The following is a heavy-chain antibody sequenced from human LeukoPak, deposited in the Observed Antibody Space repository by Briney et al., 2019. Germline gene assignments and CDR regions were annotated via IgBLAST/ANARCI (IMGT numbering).Heavy chain of an antibody. J-gene: IGHJ4*02. CDR1: GGTFSSYA. CDR2: IIPIFGTA. CDR3: ARPGDDCSGYYYGGYDY. V-gene: IGHV1-69*05. D-gene: IGHD3-22*01. Sequence: SVKVSCKASGGTFSSYAISWVRQAPGQGLEWMGGIIPIFGTANYAQKFQGRVTITTDESTSTAYMELSSLRSEDTAVYYCARPGDDCSGYYYGGYDYWGQGTLVTVSS.